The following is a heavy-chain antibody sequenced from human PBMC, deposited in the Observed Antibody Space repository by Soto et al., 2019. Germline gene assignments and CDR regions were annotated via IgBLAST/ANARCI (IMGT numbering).Heavy chain of an antibody. V-gene: IGHV3-48*03. CDR2: ISSSGSTI. CDR1: GFTFSSYE. Sequence: PGGSLRLSCAASGFTFSSYEMNWVRQAPGKGLEWVSYISSSGSTIYYADSVKGRFTISRDNAKNSLYLQMNSLRAEDTAVYYCARVSTYSSSPREFRWFDPWGQGTLVTVSS. CDR3: ARVSTYSSSPREFRWFDP. J-gene: IGHJ5*02. D-gene: IGHD6-6*01.